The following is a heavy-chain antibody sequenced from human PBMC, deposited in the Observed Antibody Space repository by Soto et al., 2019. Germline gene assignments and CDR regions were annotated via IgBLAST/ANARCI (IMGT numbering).Heavy chain of an antibody. CDR3: ARDRHAGFTHYFAP. V-gene: IGHV4-59*01. J-gene: IGHJ5*02. CDR2: TSYTGNT. D-gene: IGHD1-26*01. CDR1: GSAITYYP. Sequence: SEALSLSCVVSGSAITYYPWGWVWQIPEKALEWIAYTSYTGNTNYNPSFQSRVTISIDTSKNQLSLKMTSMTAADTAVYYCARDRHAGFTHYFAPWGQGTLVTVSS.